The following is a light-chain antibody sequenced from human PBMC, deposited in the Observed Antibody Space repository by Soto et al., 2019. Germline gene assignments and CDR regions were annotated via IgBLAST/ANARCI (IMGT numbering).Light chain of an antibody. CDR1: SSNIGAGYD. CDR2: GNS. V-gene: IGLV1-40*01. J-gene: IGLJ2*01. Sequence: QSVLTQPPSVSGAPGQRVTISCTGSSSNIGAGYDVHWYQQLPGKAPILLIYGNSNRPSGVPDRFSGSKSGTSASLAITGLQDEDEADYYCQSYDSSLSGVIFGGGTQLTVL. CDR3: QSYDSSLSGVI.